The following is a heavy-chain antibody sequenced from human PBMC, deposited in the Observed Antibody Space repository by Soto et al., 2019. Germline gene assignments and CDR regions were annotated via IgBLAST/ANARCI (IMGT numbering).Heavy chain of an antibody. CDR3: ASDVRATFDP. J-gene: IGHJ5*02. V-gene: IGHV3-7*01. D-gene: IGHD1-26*01. Sequence: EVQLVESGGGLVQPGGSLRLSCAASGFTFNTYWMAWVRQAPGKGPEWVASIKQDGGETFYMHSVRGRFTISRDNAKNSLYLQMHSLRGEDMAVYYCASDVRATFDPWCQGTLVTVSS. CDR2: IKQDGGET. CDR1: GFTFNTYW.